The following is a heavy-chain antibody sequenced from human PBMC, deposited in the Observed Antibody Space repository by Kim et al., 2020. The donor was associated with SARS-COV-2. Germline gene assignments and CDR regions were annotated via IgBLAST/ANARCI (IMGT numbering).Heavy chain of an antibody. CDR3: TTDLAPDYYGSSGYYQNDY. Sequence: GRFTISRDDSKNTLYLQMNSLKTEDTAVYYCTTDLAPDYYGSSGYYQNDYWGQGTLVTVSS. J-gene: IGHJ4*02. D-gene: IGHD3-22*01. V-gene: IGHV3-15*01.